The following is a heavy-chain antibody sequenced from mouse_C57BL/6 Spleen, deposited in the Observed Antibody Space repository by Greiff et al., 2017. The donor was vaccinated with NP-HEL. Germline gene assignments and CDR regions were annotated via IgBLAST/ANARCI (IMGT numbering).Heavy chain of an antibody. CDR2: INPNNGGT. V-gene: IGHV1-18*01. CDR3: ARGLWEDYALFAMDY. CDR1: GYTFTDYN. J-gene: IGHJ4*01. D-gene: IGHD2-4*01. Sequence: EVQLQQSGPELVKPGASAKIPCKASGYTFTDYNMDWVKQSHGKSLEWIGDINPNNGGTIYNQKFKGKATLTVDKSSSTAYMELRSLTSEDTAVYYCARGLWEDYALFAMDYWGQGTSVTVSS.